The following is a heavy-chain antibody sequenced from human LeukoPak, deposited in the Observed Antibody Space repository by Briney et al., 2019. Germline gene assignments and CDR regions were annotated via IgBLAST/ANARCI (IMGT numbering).Heavy chain of an antibody. Sequence: PSETLSLTCTVSAGSISNYYWSWIRQPPGKGLEWIGYIYYSGSTNYNPSLKSRVTISIDTSNNQFSLKLTSVTAADTAVYYCARLSTSRGGSIFAPNRTPSPYHVDIWGKGTTVTVSS. D-gene: IGHD3-3*01. V-gene: IGHV4-59*01. J-gene: IGHJ6*03. CDR2: IYYSGST. CDR3: ARLSTSRGGSIFAPNRTPSPYHVDI. CDR1: AGSISNYY.